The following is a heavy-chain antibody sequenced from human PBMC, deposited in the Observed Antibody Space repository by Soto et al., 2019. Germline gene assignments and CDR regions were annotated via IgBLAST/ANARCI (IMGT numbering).Heavy chain of an antibody. CDR2: ISTYNGKA. CDR3: AKDGYGNNDGDALHI. D-gene: IGHD4-4*01. Sequence: GQLVQSGAEVKKPGASVKVSCKASGYTFTSFGITWVRQAPGQGLEWMGWISTYNGKANYAQKLQGRVTVTRDTSTNTAYMELRSLRSDDTAVYYCAKDGYGNNDGDALHIWGQGTMVTVSS. V-gene: IGHV1-18*04. CDR1: GYTFTSFG. J-gene: IGHJ3*02.